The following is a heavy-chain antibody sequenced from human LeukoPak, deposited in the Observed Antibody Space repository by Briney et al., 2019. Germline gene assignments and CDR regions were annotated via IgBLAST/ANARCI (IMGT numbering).Heavy chain of an antibody. V-gene: IGHV1-46*01. CDR1: GYTFTSYY. Sequence: ASVKVSCKASGYTFTSYYMHWVRQAPGQGLEWMGIINPSGGSTSYAQKFQGRVTMTRDTSTSTVYMELSGLSSEDTAVYYCARYGSGNGMDVWGQGTTVTVSS. J-gene: IGHJ6*02. D-gene: IGHD3-10*01. CDR2: INPSGGST. CDR3: ARYGSGNGMDV.